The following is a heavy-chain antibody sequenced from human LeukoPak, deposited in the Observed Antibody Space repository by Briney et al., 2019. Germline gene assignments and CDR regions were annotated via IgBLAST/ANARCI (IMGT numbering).Heavy chain of an antibody. CDR3: ARSPSSSWSGYYYYYMDV. Sequence: ASVKVSCKASGYTFTSYGISWVRQAPGQGLEWMGWINPNSGGTNYAQKFQGRVTMTRNTSISTAYMELSSLRSEDTAVYYCARSPSSSWSGYYYYYMDVWGKGTTVTISS. D-gene: IGHD6-13*01. CDR2: INPNSGGT. CDR1: GYTFTSYG. V-gene: IGHV1-8*02. J-gene: IGHJ6*03.